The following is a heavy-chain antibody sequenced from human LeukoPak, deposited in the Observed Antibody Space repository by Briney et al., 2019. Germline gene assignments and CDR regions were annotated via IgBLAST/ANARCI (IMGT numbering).Heavy chain of an antibody. CDR3: ARGTERASWFDP. D-gene: IGHD1-1*01. V-gene: IGHV4-30-2*01. CDR2: IYHSGST. J-gene: IGHJ5*02. CDR1: GGSISSGGYS. Sequence: PSETLSLTCVVSGGSISSGGYSWSWIRQPPGKGLEWIGYIYHSGSTYCSPSLKSRVTISVDRSKNQFSLKLSSVTAADTAVYYCARGTERASWFDPWGQGTLVTVSS.